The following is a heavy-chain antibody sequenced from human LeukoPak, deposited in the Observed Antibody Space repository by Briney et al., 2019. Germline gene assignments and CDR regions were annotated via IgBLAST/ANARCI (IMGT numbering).Heavy chain of an antibody. Sequence: SETLSLTCTVSGGSTSSHHWSWIRQPPGKGLEWIGYIYYSGSTNYKPSLKSRVTISVDTSKNHFSLKLTSVTAADTAVYYCARHLDIAASGTFDYWGQGTLVTVSS. V-gene: IGHV4-59*08. CDR3: ARHLDIAASGTFDY. CDR1: GGSTSSHH. D-gene: IGHD6-13*01. CDR2: IYYSGST. J-gene: IGHJ4*02.